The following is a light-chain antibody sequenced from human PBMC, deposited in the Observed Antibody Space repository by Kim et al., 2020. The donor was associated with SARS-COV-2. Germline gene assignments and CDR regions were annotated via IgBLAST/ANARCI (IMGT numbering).Light chain of an antibody. V-gene: IGKV1-27*01. CDR1: QGISNS. J-gene: IGKJ1*01. Sequence: DIQMTQSPSSLSASVGDRVTITCRASQGISNSLAWYQRKPGKGPKVLIYDASTLQSGVPSRFSGSGSGTDFTLTISSLQPEDVATYYCQKYNSAPWTLGQGTKVDIK. CDR3: QKYNSAPWT. CDR2: DAS.